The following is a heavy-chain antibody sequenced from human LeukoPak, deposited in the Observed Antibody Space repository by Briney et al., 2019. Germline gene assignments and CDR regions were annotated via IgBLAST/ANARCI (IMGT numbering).Heavy chain of an antibody. D-gene: IGHD6-13*01. CDR2: ISSTSTFL. Sequence: GGSLRLSCGAPGFNFNTYSMTWVRQAPGKGLEWVSSISSTSTFLYYADSVKGRFTVSRDNADHTVFLQLTSLRAEDTAVYYCTRGGYSSSWYPPFEYWGQGTQVTVSS. V-gene: IGHV3-21*06. CDR3: TRGGYSSSWYPPFEY. J-gene: IGHJ4*02. CDR1: GFNFNTYS.